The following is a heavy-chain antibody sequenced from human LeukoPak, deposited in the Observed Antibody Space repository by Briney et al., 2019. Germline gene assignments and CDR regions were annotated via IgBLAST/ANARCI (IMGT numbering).Heavy chain of an antibody. Sequence: GGSLRLSCAVAGFTFSDYAMSWVRQAPGKGLEWVSYISSSSSNIYSADFVKGRFSISRDNAKNSVYLQMNSLRDEDTAVYYCVSQYCSGGSCFSHWGQGTLVTVSS. CDR2: ISSSSSNI. CDR3: VSQYCSGGSCFSH. J-gene: IGHJ4*02. D-gene: IGHD2-15*01. CDR1: GFTFSDYA. V-gene: IGHV3-48*02.